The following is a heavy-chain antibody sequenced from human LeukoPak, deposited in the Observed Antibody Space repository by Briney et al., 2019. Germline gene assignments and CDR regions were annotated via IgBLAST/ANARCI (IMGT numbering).Heavy chain of an antibody. D-gene: IGHD2-21*01. Sequence: ASVKVSCKASGYTLTGYYMHWVRQAPGQGLEWMGIINPSGGSTSYAQKFQGRVTMTRDTSTSTVYMELSSLRSEDTAVYYCARDLTPYGGNCELDYWGQGTLDTVSS. V-gene: IGHV1-46*01. CDR3: ARDLTPYGGNCELDY. CDR1: GYTLTGYY. CDR2: INPSGGST. J-gene: IGHJ4*02.